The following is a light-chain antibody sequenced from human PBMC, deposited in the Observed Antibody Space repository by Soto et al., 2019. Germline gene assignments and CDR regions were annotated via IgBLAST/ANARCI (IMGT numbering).Light chain of an antibody. J-gene: IGLJ1*01. CDR1: SSDVGGYNY. Sequence: QSVLTQPPSASGSPGQSVAISDTGTSSDVGGYNYVSWYQQHPGKAPKLMIYEVNKRPSGGPDRFSGSKSGNTASLTVSGLQAEDEADYYCSSYAGSSNVFGTGTKVTVL. CDR2: EVN. V-gene: IGLV2-8*01. CDR3: SSYAGSSNV.